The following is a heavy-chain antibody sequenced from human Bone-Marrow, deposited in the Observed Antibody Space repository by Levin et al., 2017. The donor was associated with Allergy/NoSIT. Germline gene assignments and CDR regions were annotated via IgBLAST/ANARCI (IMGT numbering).Heavy chain of an antibody. CDR1: GFTFSGSA. CDR3: TRLYCSGGSCFFRY. J-gene: IGHJ4*02. CDR2: IRSKTNSFAT. Sequence: GGSLRLSCAASGFTFSGSAIHWVRQAPGKGLEWVGRIRSKTNSFATAYAASVKGNFTISRDDSKNMAYLQMNSLKTEDTAVYYCTRLYCSGGSCFFRYWGQGTLVTVSS. D-gene: IGHD2-15*01. V-gene: IGHV3-73*01.